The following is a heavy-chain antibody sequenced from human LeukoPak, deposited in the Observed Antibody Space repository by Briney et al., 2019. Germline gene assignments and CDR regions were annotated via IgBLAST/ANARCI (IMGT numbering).Heavy chain of an antibody. D-gene: IGHD2-2*01. V-gene: IGHV3-30*01. CDR1: EFTFSSYA. CDR3: ARDTEPLYCSSTSCYPGYFQH. CDR2: ISYDGSNK. J-gene: IGHJ1*01. Sequence: PGGSLRLSCAASEFTFSSYAMHWVRQAPGKGLEWVAVISYDGSNKYYADSVKGRFTISRDNSKNTLYLQMNSLRAEDTAVYYCARDTEPLYCSSTSCYPGYFQHWGQGTLVTVSS.